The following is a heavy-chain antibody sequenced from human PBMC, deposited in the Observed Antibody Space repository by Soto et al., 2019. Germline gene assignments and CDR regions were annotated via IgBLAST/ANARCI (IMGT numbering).Heavy chain of an antibody. Sequence: EVQLSESGGDLRQPGGSLRLSCAASGFTFTNYGMTWVRQTPGKGLEWVSGISASGGLKYYADSVQGRFTVSRDNSKNILYLQMDNLRDEDTALYYCAREVGAPSGWLDPWGQGTQVTVSS. J-gene: IGHJ5*02. CDR2: ISASGGLK. CDR3: AREVGAPSGWLDP. D-gene: IGHD1-26*01. CDR1: GFTFTNYG. V-gene: IGHV3-23*01.